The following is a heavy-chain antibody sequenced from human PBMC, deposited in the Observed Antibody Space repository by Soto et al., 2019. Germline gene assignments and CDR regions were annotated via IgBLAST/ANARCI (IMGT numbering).Heavy chain of an antibody. CDR3: ARDQSGGVLWFGELLAGMEV. J-gene: IGHJ6*01. CDR2: ISSSGSTI. Sequence: HPVGSLRLSCAASVFTFSSYEMNCVRHSPGKWLEWVSYISSSGSTIYYADSVKGRFTISRDNAKNSLYLQMNSLRAEDTAVYYCARDQSGGVLWFGELLAGMEVWGQGTTVNVSS. CDR1: VFTFSSYE. D-gene: IGHD3-10*01. V-gene: IGHV3-48*03.